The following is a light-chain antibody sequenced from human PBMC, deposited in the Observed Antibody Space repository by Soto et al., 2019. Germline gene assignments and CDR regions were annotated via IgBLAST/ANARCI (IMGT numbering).Light chain of an antibody. CDR3: SSFSVASPL. CDR2: DVS. J-gene: IGLJ1*01. Sequence: QSALTQPASMSGSPGQSDTISCAGTSNDIGGYNYVSWYQHHPGTAPKLIIYDVSSRPSGVSHRFSGSKSGNTASLTISGLQAEDEADYYCSSFSVASPLFGTGTKLTVL. V-gene: IGLV2-14*01. CDR1: SNDIGGYNY.